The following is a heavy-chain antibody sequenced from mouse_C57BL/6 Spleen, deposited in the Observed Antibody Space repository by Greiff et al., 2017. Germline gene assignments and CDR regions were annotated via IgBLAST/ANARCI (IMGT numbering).Heavy chain of an antibody. CDR1: GYSFTGYY. CDR2: INPSTGGT. Sequence: EVLLHQSGPELVKPGASVKISCKASGYSFTGYYMNWVKQSPEKSLEWIGEINPSTGGTTYNQKFKAKATLTVDKSSSTAYMQLKSLTSEDSAVYYCARYGYEREFDYWGQGTTLTVSS. CDR3: ARYGYEREFDY. D-gene: IGHD2-2*01. J-gene: IGHJ2*01. V-gene: IGHV1-42*01.